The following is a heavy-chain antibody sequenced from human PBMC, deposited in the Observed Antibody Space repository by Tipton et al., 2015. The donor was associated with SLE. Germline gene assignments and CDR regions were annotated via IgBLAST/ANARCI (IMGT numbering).Heavy chain of an antibody. J-gene: IGHJ3*02. D-gene: IGHD1-26*01. V-gene: IGHV3-53*05. CDR2: IYSGGST. CDR3: ARVRVGATDDAFDI. Sequence: SLRLSCAASGFTVSSNYMSWVRQAPGKGLEWVSVIYSGGSTYYADSVKGRFTISRDKSKNTLYLQMNSLRAEDTAVYYCARVRVGATDDAFDIWGQGTMVTVSS. CDR1: GFTVSSNY.